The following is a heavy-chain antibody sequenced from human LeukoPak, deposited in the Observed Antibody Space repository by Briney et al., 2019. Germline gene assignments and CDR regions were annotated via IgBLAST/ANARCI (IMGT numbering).Heavy chain of an antibody. CDR1: GASTSDYY. CDR3: ARLSRGAAAGFDY. CDR2: IHHTGSF. V-gene: IGHV4-59*08. Sequence: PSETLSLTCTIFGASTSDYYWSWVRQPPGKGLEWIGYIHHTGSFDYNPSLNSRATISLDTSKNQFSLKLTSVTAADTAVYYCARLSRGAAAGFDYWGQGTLVTVSS. D-gene: IGHD6-13*01. J-gene: IGHJ4*02.